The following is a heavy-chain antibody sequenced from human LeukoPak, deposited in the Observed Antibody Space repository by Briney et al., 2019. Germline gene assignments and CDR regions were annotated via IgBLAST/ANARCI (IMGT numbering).Heavy chain of an antibody. CDR2: INHSGST. CDR1: GGSFSGYY. J-gene: IGHJ5*02. Sequence: PSETLSLTCAVYGGSFSGYYWSWIRQPPGKGLEWIGEINHSGSTNYNPSLKSRVTISADTSKNQFSLKLSSVTAADTAVYYCAREGQLERRRSWFDPWGQGTLVTVSS. V-gene: IGHV4-34*01. D-gene: IGHD1-1*01. CDR3: AREGQLERRRSWFDP.